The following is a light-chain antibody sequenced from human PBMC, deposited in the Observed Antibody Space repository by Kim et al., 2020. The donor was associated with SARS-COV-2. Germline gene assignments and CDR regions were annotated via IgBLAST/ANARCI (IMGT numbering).Light chain of an antibody. J-gene: IGLJ3*02. CDR3: SAWDRSLSAWV. V-gene: IGLV10-54*01. CDR2: RNN. Sequence: TLTCTRNSTNVGDEGAAWLQQHQGHPPKLLSYRNNNRPSGISERLSASKSGNTASLTITGLQPEDEADYYCSAWDRSLSAWVFGGGTQLTVL. CDR1: STNVGDEG.